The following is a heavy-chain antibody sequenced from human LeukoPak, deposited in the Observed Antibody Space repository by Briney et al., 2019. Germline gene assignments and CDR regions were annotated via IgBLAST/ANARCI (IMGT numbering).Heavy chain of an antibody. Sequence: GGSLRLSCTASGFTFGDYAMSWVRQAPGKGLEWVGFIRSKAYGGTTEYAASVKGRFTISREDSKSIAYLQMNSLKTEDTAVYYCTRDLLASSGLYYFDYWGQGTLVTVSS. CDR1: GFTFGDYA. CDR3: TRDLLASSGLYYFDY. V-gene: IGHV3-49*04. CDR2: IRSKAYGGTT. D-gene: IGHD3-22*01. J-gene: IGHJ4*02.